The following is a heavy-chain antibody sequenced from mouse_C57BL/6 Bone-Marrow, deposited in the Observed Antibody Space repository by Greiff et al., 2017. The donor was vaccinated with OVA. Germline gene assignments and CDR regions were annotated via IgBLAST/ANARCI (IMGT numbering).Heavy chain of an antibody. CDR3: ARTWGLWAWFAY. Sequence: VQVVESGAELARPGASVKLSCKASGYTFTSYGISWVKQRTGQGLEWIGEIYPRSGNTYYNEKFKGKATLTADKSSSTAYMELRSLTSDDSAVYFCARTWGLWAWFAYWGQGTLVTVSA. V-gene: IGHV1-81*01. D-gene: IGHD1-1*01. J-gene: IGHJ3*01. CDR2: IYPRSGNT. CDR1: GYTFTSYG.